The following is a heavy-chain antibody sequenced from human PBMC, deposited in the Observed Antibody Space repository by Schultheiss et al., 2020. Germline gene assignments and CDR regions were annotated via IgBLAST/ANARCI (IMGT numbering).Heavy chain of an antibody. Sequence: ASVKVSCKASGYTFTGYYMHWVRQAPGQGLEWMGRINPNSGGTNYAQKFQGRVTMTRDTSTSTAYMELSSQRSEDTAVYYCARHQGCSGGSCYSGWFDPWGEGTLVTVSS. J-gene: IGHJ5*02. CDR1: GYTFTGYY. D-gene: IGHD2-15*01. CDR3: ARHQGCSGGSCYSGWFDP. CDR2: INPNSGGT. V-gene: IGHV1-2*06.